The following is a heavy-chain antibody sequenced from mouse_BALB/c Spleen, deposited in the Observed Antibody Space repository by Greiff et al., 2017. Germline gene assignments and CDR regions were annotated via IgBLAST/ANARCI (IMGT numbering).Heavy chain of an antibody. V-gene: IGHV5-9-4*01. CDR3: ARGGGNYAWLAY. Sequence: EVQLVESGGGLVTPGGSLKLSCAASGFTFSSYAMSWVRQSPEKRLEWVAEISSGGSYTYYPDTVTGRFTISRDNAKNTLYLERSSLRSEDTAMYYWARGGGNYAWLAYWGQGTLVTVSA. CDR2: ISSGGSYT. D-gene: IGHD2-1*01. J-gene: IGHJ3*01. CDR1: GFTFSSYA.